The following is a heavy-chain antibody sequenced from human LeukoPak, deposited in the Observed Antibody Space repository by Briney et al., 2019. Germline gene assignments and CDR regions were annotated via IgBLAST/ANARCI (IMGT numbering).Heavy chain of an antibody. V-gene: IGHV3-23*01. CDR2: ISGGGRST. CDR1: GFTFSNYW. J-gene: IGHJ4*02. Sequence: GGSLRLSCAASGFTFSNYWMIWVRQAPGKGLEWVSTISGGGRSTDYADSVKGQFTISRDNSKNTLYLQMNSLRAEDTAVYYCARERYFDYWGQGTLVTVSS. CDR3: ARERYFDY.